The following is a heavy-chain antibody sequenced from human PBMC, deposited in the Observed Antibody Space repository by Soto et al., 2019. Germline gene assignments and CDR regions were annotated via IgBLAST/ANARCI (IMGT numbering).Heavy chain of an antibody. Sequence: GGSLRLSCAASGFTFSSYSMNWVRQAPGKGLEWVSSISSSSSYIYYADSVKGRFTISRDNAKNSLYLQMNSLRAEDTAVYYCAREPRRGVAGTGALDIWGQGTMVTVSS. CDR2: ISSSSSYI. CDR1: GFTFSSYS. D-gene: IGHD6-19*01. V-gene: IGHV3-21*01. CDR3: AREPRRGVAGTGALDI. J-gene: IGHJ3*02.